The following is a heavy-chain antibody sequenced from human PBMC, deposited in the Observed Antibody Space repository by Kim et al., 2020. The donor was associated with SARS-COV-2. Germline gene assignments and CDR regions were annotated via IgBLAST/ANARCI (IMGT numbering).Heavy chain of an antibody. J-gene: IGHJ4*02. Sequence: ASVKVSCKASGYSFSDYGITWLRQAPGQGLEWMGWISPKTGNANVAQKLQGRVTMMTDTSTNTAYMELRSLTSDDAAVYYCARTPRSYDFLSLDFWGQGTLVTVSS. CDR2: ISPKTGNA. D-gene: IGHD3-3*01. CDR3: ARTPRSYDFLSLDF. V-gene: IGHV1-18*01. CDR1: GYSFSDYG.